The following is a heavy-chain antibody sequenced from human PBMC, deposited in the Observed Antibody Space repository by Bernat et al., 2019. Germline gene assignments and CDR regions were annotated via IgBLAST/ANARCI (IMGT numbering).Heavy chain of an antibody. CDR1: GYTFTGYY. V-gene: IGHV1-2*02. Sequence: VQLVQSGAEVKKPGASVKVSCKASGYTFTGYYMHWVRQAPGQGLEWMGWINPNSGGTNYAQKIQGRRSRTRDKSISTAYKALGRLRSDDTAVYYCARDRFLDSSSWFDPWGQGTLVTVSA. D-gene: IGHD6-6*01. J-gene: IGHJ5*02. CDR3: ARDRFLDSSSWFDP. CDR2: INPNSGGT.